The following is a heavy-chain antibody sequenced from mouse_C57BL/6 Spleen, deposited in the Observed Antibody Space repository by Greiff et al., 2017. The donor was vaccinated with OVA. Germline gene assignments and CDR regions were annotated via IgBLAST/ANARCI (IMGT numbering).Heavy chain of an antibody. CDR2: IYPGSGST. CDR1: GYTFTSYW. V-gene: IGHV1-55*01. J-gene: IGHJ1*03. D-gene: IGHD1-1*01. Sequence: QVQLQQPGAELVKPGASVKMSCKASGYTFTSYWINWVKQRPGQGLEWIGDIYPGSGSTNYNEKFKSKATLTVDTSSSTAYMQLSSLTSEDSAVYYCARKGYYDSYFYVWGTGTTVTVSS. CDR3: ARKGYYDSYFYV.